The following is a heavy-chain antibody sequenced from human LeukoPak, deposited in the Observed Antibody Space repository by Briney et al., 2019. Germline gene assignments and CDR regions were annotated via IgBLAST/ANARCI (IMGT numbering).Heavy chain of an antibody. D-gene: IGHD3-22*01. CDR3: ATSYDSSGYYLDS. Sequence: SETLSLTCAVYGGSFSGYYWSWIRQPPGKGLEWIGEINHSGSTNYNPSLKSRVTISVDTSKNQFSLKLSSVTAADTAVYYCATSYDSSGYYLDSWGQGTLVTVSS. CDR2: INHSGST. V-gene: IGHV4-34*01. J-gene: IGHJ4*02. CDR1: GGSFSGYY.